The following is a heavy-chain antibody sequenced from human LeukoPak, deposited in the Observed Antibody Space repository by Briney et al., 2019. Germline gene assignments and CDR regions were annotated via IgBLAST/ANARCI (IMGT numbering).Heavy chain of an antibody. CDR3: TRGQGLYY. Sequence: GGSLRLSCAGSGFTFGDSTMSWYRQAPGKGLEWVGFTRRKAYGETTEYAASVKGRFTISRDDSKSIAYLQMSSLKTEDTAVYYCTRGQGLYYWGQGALVTVSS. CDR1: GFTFGDST. V-gene: IGHV3-49*03. CDR2: TRRKAYGETT. D-gene: IGHD3/OR15-3a*01. J-gene: IGHJ4*02.